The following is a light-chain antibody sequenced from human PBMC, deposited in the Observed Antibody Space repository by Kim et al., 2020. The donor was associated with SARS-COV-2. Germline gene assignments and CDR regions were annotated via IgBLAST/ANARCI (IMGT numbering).Light chain of an antibody. Sequence: DIQMTQSPSSLSASVGDSVTMTCRTTQSISSHLNWYQQKRGRAPKLLISAASTFQGGVPSRFSGSGSETDFTLTISTLQPEYFSTYFCKQSYITAVTFGPGTKGGIK. CDR2: AAS. CDR1: QSISSH. V-gene: IGKV1-39*01. CDR3: KQSYITAVT. J-gene: IGKJ3*01.